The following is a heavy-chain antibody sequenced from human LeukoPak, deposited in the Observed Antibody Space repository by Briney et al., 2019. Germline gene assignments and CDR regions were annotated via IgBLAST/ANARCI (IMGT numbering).Heavy chain of an antibody. D-gene: IGHD2-2*01. Sequence: GGSLRLSCAASGFTFSSHAMHWVRQAPGKGLVWVAIISYDGSNKFYADSVKGRFTISKDNAKNTVYLQMNNLRAEDTAVYYCVSFYETYWGRGTLVTVSS. V-gene: IGHV3-30*04. CDR1: GFTFSSHA. J-gene: IGHJ4*02. CDR2: ISYDGSNK. CDR3: VSFYETY.